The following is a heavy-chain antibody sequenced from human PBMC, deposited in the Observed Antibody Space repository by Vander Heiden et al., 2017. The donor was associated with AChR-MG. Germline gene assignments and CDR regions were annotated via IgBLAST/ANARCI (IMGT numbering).Heavy chain of an antibody. D-gene: IGHD4-17*01. Sequence: EVQLVESGGGLVQPGGSLRLSRSASGFTFSSYWMSWVRQAPGKGLIWVSRINSDGSSTTYADSVKGRFTISRDNAKNTLYLQVNSLRVEDTAVYYCARFTYGDPPDYWGQGTLVTVSS. V-gene: IGHV3-74*01. CDR3: ARFTYGDPPDY. CDR2: INSDGSST. J-gene: IGHJ4*02. CDR1: GFTFSSYW.